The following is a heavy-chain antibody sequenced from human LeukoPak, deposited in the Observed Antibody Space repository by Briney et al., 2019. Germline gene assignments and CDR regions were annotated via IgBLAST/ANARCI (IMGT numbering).Heavy chain of an antibody. V-gene: IGHV3-53*05. CDR3: AKGRYHDSRGYYSLDYFDY. D-gene: IGHD3-22*01. CDR2: IYSEGRT. Sequence: GGSLRLSCAASVFTVSTNYMSWVRQAPGKGLEWVSVIYSEGRTYYADSVKGRLTLSRDNSQNTLYLDTNSLRAEDPAVYYCAKGRYHDSRGYYSLDYFDYWGQETLVTVSS. CDR1: VFTVSTNY. J-gene: IGHJ4*02.